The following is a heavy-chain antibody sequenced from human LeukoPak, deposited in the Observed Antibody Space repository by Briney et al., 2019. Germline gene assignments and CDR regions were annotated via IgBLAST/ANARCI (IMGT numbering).Heavy chain of an antibody. CDR1: GFTFSGYA. D-gene: IGHD3-10*01. Sequence: GGSLRLSRAASGFTFSGYAMYWVRQAPGKGLEWVAVISYDGSNKYYADSVKGRFTISRDNSKNTLYLQMNSLRAEDTAVYYCARVVVRGVIITSVLGYWGQGTLVTVSS. CDR2: ISYDGSNK. CDR3: ARVVVRGVIITSVLGY. J-gene: IGHJ4*02. V-gene: IGHV3-30*04.